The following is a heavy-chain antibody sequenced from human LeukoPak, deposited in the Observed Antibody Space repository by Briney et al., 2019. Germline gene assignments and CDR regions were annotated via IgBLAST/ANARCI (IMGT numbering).Heavy chain of an antibody. CDR1: GGSISSYY. J-gene: IGHJ5*02. D-gene: IGHD3-10*01. V-gene: IGHV4-59*01. CDR2: IHYTGST. Sequence: TASETLSLTCTVSGGSISSYYWSWIRQPPGKGLEGIGYIHYTGSTNYNPSLKSRVTISVDTSKSQFSLKLSSVTAADTAIYYCARGGYYGSGNDFRFDPWGQGTLVTVSS. CDR3: ARGGYYGSGNDFRFDP.